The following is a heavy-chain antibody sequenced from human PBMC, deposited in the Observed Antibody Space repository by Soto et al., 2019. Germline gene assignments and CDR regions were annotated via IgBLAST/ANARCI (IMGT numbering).Heavy chain of an antibody. V-gene: IGHV1-69*01. D-gene: IGHD4-17*01. Sequence: QVHLVQSGGEVKKPGSSVKVSCTAFGGTFNTYGLSWVRQAPRQGLEWMGRIIPVFGRPNYAQRFQGRVTITADESTSTVYMELSSLTSGDTALYYCARDRFLYGDYPIFDIWGQGALVTVSS. J-gene: IGHJ4*02. CDR1: GGTFNTYG. CDR2: IIPVFGRP. CDR3: ARDRFLYGDYPIFDI.